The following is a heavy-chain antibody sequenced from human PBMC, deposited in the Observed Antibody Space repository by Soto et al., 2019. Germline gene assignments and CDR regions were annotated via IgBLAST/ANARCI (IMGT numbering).Heavy chain of an antibody. D-gene: IGHD1-26*01. CDR1: GVSISSGDYY. CDR2: IYYSGST. Sequence: TLSLTCPVSGVSISSGDYYWSWIRQPPGKGLEWIGYIYYSGSTYYNPSLKSRVTISVDTSKNQFSLKLSSVTAADTAVYYCARDWRVYSGSYTEGAFDIWGQGTMVTVSS. J-gene: IGHJ3*02. CDR3: ARDWRVYSGSYTEGAFDI. V-gene: IGHV4-30-4*01.